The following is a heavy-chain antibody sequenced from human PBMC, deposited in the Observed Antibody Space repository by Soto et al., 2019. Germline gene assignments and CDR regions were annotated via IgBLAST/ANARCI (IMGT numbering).Heavy chain of an antibody. Sequence: SVKVSCKTSGGTFSSYTISWVRQAPGQGLEWMGRIIPILGIANYAQKFQGRVTITADKSTSTAYMELSSLRSEDTAMYYCASIYCSGGSCYSTAEYFQHWGQGTLVTVSS. D-gene: IGHD2-15*01. CDR3: ASIYCSGGSCYSTAEYFQH. CDR2: IIPILGIA. J-gene: IGHJ1*01. CDR1: GGTFSSYT. V-gene: IGHV1-69*02.